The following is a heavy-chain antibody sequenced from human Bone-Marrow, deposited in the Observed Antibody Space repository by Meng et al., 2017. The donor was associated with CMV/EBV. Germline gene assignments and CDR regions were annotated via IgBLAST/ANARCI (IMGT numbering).Heavy chain of an antibody. J-gene: IGHJ5*02. CDR1: EFTVSTKY. CDR3: ARAQSSSWSHNWFDP. Sequence: GESLKISCEASEFTVSTKYMGWARQAPGKGLEWVSIIYRGGTTYYADSVRGRFTISRDNAKNSLYLQMNSLRAEDTAVYYCARAQSSSWSHNWFDPWGQGTLVTVSS. CDR2: IYRGGTT. V-gene: IGHV3-53*01. D-gene: IGHD6-13*01.